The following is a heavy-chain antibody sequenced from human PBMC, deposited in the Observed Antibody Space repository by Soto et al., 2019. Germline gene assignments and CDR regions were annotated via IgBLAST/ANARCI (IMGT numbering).Heavy chain of an antibody. CDR3: ARTAAAGKYYYGVDV. CDR1: GYSFTSYW. V-gene: IGHV5-51*01. Sequence: HGESLKISCKGSGYSFTSYWIGWVRQMPGKGLEWMGIIYPGDSDTRYSPSFQGQVTISADKSISTAYLQWSSLKASDTAMYYRARTAAAGKYYYGVDVWGQGTTVTVSS. J-gene: IGHJ6*02. D-gene: IGHD6-13*01. CDR2: IYPGDSDT.